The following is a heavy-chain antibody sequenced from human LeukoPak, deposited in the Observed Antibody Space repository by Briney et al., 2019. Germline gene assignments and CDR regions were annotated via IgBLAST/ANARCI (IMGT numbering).Heavy chain of an antibody. J-gene: IGHJ4*02. CDR3: ARDSYY. Sequence: SETLSLTCTVSGDSISPYYWSWIRQSPGKGLEWIGRIYASGSTNYNPSLKSRVTMSVDTSKNQFCLKLRSVTAADTAMCYCARDSYYWGQGTLVTVSS. V-gene: IGHV4-4*07. CDR2: IYASGST. CDR1: GDSISPYY. D-gene: IGHD3-16*01.